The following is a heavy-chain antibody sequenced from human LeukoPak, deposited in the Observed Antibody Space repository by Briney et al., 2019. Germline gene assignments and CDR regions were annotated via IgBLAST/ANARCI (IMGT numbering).Heavy chain of an antibody. V-gene: IGHV4-38-2*02. J-gene: IGHJ4*02. Sequence: PSETLSLTCTVSGSIGSGYYWGWIRQPPGKGLEWIGSIYHGGSTYYNPSLKSRVSISVDTSKNQFSLKLSSVTAADTAVYYCARVARWPSYYFDYWGQGTLVTVSS. D-gene: IGHD2-15*01. CDR2: IYHGGST. CDR3: ARVARWPSYYFDY. CDR1: GSIGSGYY.